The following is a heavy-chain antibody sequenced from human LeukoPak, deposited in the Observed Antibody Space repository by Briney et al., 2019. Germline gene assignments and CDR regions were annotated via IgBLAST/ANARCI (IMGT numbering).Heavy chain of an antibody. Sequence: GASVKVSCKVSGYTLTESSMHWVRQAPGKGLEWMGGFDPEDGETIYAQKFQGRVTMTEDTSTDTAYMELSSLRSEDTAVYYCAAHYDFWSGYSFGSDYWGQGTLVTVSS. CDR1: GYTLTESS. CDR3: AAHYDFWSGYSFGSDY. V-gene: IGHV1-24*01. J-gene: IGHJ4*02. D-gene: IGHD3-3*01. CDR2: FDPEDGET.